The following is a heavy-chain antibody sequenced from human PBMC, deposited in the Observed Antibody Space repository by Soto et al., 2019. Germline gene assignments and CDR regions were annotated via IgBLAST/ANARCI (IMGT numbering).Heavy chain of an antibody. CDR1: GYTFTSYG. V-gene: IGHV1-18*01. Sequence: ASVKVSCKASGYTFTSYGISWVRQAPGQGLEWMGWISAYNGNTNYAQKLQGRVTMTTDTSTSTAHMELRSLRSDDTAVYYCATNGRTTGDFSDYWGQGPLVTVSS. D-gene: IGHD4-17*01. J-gene: IGHJ4*02. CDR3: ATNGRTTGDFSDY. CDR2: ISAYNGNT.